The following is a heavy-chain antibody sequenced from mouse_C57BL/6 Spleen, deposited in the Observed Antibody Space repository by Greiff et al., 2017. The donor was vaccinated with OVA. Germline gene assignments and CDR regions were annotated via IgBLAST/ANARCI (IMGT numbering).Heavy chain of an antibody. J-gene: IGHJ1*03. Sequence: VQLKESVAELVRPGASVKLSCTASGFNIKNTYMHWVKQRPEQGLEWIGRIDPANGNTKYAPKFQGKATITADTSSNTAYLQLSSLTSEDTAIYYCALCSYSNYVGWYFDVWGTGTTVTVSS. V-gene: IGHV14-3*01. CDR1: GFNIKNTY. CDR3: ALCSYSNYVGWYFDV. D-gene: IGHD2-5*01. CDR2: IDPANGNT.